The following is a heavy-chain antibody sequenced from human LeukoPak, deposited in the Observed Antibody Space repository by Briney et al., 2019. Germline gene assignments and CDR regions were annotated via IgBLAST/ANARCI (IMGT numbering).Heavy chain of an antibody. CDR2: IYSGGST. V-gene: IGHV3-53*01. CDR1: GFTVSSNY. J-gene: IGHJ4*02. Sequence: GGSLRLSCAASGFTVSSNYMSWVRQAPGKGLEWVSVIYSGGSTYYADSVKGRFTISRDNSKNSLYLQMNSLRAEDTAVYYCARDWAAAGTNNFDYWGQGTLVTVSS. D-gene: IGHD6-13*01. CDR3: ARDWAAAGTNNFDY.